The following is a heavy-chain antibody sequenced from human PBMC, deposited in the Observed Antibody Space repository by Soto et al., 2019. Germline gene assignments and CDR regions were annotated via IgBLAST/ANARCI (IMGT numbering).Heavy chain of an antibody. D-gene: IGHD1-26*01. CDR2: ISSNGGST. CDR1: GFTFSSYA. V-gene: IGHV3-64*02. J-gene: IGHJ4*02. Sequence: PGGSLSLSCAASGFTFSSYAMHWVRQAPGKGLEYVSAISSNGGSTYYADSVKGRFTISRDNSKNTLYLQMGSLRAEDMAVYYCAREREPGWIRGAIDDWGQGTLVTVSS. CDR3: AREREPGWIRGAIDD.